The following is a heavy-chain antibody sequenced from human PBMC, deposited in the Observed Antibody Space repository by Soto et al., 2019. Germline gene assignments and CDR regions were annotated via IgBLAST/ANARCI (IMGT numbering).Heavy chain of an antibody. CDR3: GRLEGLATVSYYFDY. CDR2: VYNSGST. J-gene: IGHJ4*02. V-gene: IGHV4-39*01. D-gene: IGHD3-9*01. Sequence: PSETLSLTCTVSGDSVSSSIYYWGWLRQPPGKGLEWIGSVYNSGSTYYNQSLESRVTISVDKSKNQFSLKLMSLSAADTAVYYCGRLEGLATVSYYFDYWGQGALVTVSS. CDR1: GDSVSSSIYY.